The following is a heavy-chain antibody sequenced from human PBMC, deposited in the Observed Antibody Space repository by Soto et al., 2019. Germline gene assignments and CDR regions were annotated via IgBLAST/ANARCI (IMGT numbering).Heavy chain of an antibody. CDR1: GFTFTTYG. J-gene: IGHJ4*02. CDR2: IWYDGSNK. D-gene: IGHD3-22*01. Sequence: QVELVEWGGGVVQPGRSLRISCAASGFTFTTYGMHWVRQAPGKGLEWVAHIWYDGSNKYYADSVKGRFTISRDNSKGTVFLQMNSPRAEDTAVYYCARDGSMILTEWGQGTLVTVSS. V-gene: IGHV3-33*01. CDR3: ARDGSMILTE.